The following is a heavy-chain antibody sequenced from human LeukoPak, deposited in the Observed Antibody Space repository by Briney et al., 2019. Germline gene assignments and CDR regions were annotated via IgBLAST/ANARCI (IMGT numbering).Heavy chain of an antibody. CDR2: IYYTGST. CDR1: GGSVSNSRYY. V-gene: IGHV4-39*07. Sequence: PSETLSLTCTVSGGSVSNSRYYWGWIRQPPGKGLEWIGSIYYTGSTFYNPSLKSRVTISVDTSKNQFSLKLSSVTAADTAVYYCARRRMPRGAFDPWGQGTLVTVSS. D-gene: IGHD1-14*01. J-gene: IGHJ5*02. CDR3: ARRRMPRGAFDP.